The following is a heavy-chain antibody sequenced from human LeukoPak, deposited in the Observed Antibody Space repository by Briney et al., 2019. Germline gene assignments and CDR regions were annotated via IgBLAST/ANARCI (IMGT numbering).Heavy chain of an antibody. CDR1: GGTFSSYA. Sequence: SVKVSCKASGGTFSSYAISWVRQAPGQGLEWMGGIIPIFGTANYAQKFQGRVTITTDESTSTAYMELSSLRSEDTAVYYCASSSGYDSNWFDPWRQGTLVTVSS. CDR3: ASSSGYDSNWFDP. CDR2: IIPIFGTA. J-gene: IGHJ5*02. D-gene: IGHD5-12*01. V-gene: IGHV1-69*05.